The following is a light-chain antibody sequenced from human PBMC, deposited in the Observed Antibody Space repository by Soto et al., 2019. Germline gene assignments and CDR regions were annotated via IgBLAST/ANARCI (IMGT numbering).Light chain of an antibody. V-gene: IGLV1-51*01. CDR1: SSNIGKNY. Sequence: QSVLTQPPSVSAAPGQKIIISCSGSSSNIGKNYVSWYQQLPGTAPKLLIYDNDKRPSGIPDRFSGSRSGTSATLGITGLQTGDEADYYCGAWDSSLRAYVFATGTKVTVL. J-gene: IGLJ1*01. CDR2: DND. CDR3: GAWDSSLRAYV.